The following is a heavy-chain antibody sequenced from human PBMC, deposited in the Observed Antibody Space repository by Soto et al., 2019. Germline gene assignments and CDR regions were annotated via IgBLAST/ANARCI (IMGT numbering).Heavy chain of an antibody. V-gene: IGHV1-69*13. CDR2: IIPIFGTA. J-gene: IGHJ4*02. D-gene: IGHD6-19*01. CDR1: GGTFSSYA. CDR3: ARDRVAVAGTGPGFDY. Sequence: SSVKVSCKASGGTFSSYAISWVRQAPGQGLEWMGGIIPIFGTANYAQKFQGRVTITADESTSTAYMELSSLRSEDTAVYYCARDRVAVAGTGPGFDYWGQGTMVTVSS.